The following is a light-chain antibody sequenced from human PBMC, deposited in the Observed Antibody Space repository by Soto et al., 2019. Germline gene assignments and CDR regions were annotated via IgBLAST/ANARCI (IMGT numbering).Light chain of an antibody. CDR1: QSVSSY. Sequence: EIVLTQSPATLSLSPGEIATLSCRASQSVSSYLAWYQQKPGQAPRLLIYDASNRATGIPARFSGSGSGTAFTLTISSLEPEDFAVYYCQERSNWPGTFGQGTKLEIK. CDR3: QERSNWPGT. CDR2: DAS. V-gene: IGKV3-11*01. J-gene: IGKJ2*01.